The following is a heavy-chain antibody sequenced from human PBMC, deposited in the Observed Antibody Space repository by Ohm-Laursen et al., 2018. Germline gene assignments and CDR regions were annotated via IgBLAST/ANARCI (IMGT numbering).Heavy chain of an antibody. Sequence: SLRLSCAASGFNFNAHNMNWVRQAPGKGLEWVSFINWNSDTIYYADSVKGRFTISRDNAKNSLYLQMNSLRAEDTALYYCAKAGWFGELTSDYWGQGTLVTVSS. CDR2: INWNSDTI. CDR3: AKAGWFGELTSDY. D-gene: IGHD3-10*01. CDR1: GFNFNAHN. J-gene: IGHJ4*02. V-gene: IGHV3-48*04.